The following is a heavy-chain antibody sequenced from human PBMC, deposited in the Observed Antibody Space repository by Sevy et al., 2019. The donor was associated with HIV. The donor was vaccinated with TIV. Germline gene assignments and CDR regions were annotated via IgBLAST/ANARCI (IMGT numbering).Heavy chain of an antibody. CDR1: GFTFYTYG. J-gene: IGHJ5*01. CDR2: ISYDGGNQ. V-gene: IGHV3-33*05. Sequence: GGSLRLSCAASGFTFYTYGMHWVRQAPGKGLEWVAVISYDGGNQYYADSVKGRFTISRDNSKNTLYLQMNSLRAEDTAVYYCAREILHWFDPWGQGTLVTVSS. CDR3: AREILHWFDP.